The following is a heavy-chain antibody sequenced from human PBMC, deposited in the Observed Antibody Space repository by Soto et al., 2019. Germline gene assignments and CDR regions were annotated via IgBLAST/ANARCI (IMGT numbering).Heavy chain of an antibody. Sequence: SDPLSLTCTGSGGSICSYYWSWIRQPPGKGLEWIAYIYYSGSTTYNPSLKSRVTISVDTSKNQFSLKLSSVTAADTAVYYCARLGAYYQSLDPWG. D-gene: IGHD2-21*01. CDR1: GGSICSYY. V-gene: IGHV4-59*08. CDR2: IYYSGST. CDR3: ARLGAYYQSLDP. J-gene: IGHJ5*02.